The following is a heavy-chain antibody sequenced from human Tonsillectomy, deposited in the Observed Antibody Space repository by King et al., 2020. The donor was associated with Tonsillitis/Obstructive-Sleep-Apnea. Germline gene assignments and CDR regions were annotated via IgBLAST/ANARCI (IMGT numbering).Heavy chain of an antibody. CDR1: GFTFDDYT. CDR2: ISWYAGST. J-gene: IGHJ6*03. Sequence: QLVQSGGVVVQPGGSLRLSCPASGFTFDDYTMHWVRQAPGKGLEWVSLISWYAGSTYYAYSVKGRFTTSRDNSKNSLYLQMNSLRTEDTALYYCAKDYCGGDCKYYYYYYMDVWGKGTTVTVSS. CDR3: AKDYCGGDCKYYYYYYMDV. D-gene: IGHD2-21*01. V-gene: IGHV3-43*01.